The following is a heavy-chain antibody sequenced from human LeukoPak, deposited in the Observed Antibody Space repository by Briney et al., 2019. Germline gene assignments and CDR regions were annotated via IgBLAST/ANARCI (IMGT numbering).Heavy chain of an antibody. CDR2: IYYSGST. V-gene: IGHV4-59*08. Sequence: SETLSLTCTVSGGSISSYYWSWIRQPQGKGLEWIGYIYYSGSTNYNPSLKSRVTISVDTSKNQFSLKLSSVTAADTAVYYCARHDYGGKSDAFDIWGQGTMVTVSS. CDR3: ARHDYGGKSDAFDI. D-gene: IGHD4-23*01. CDR1: GGSISSYY. J-gene: IGHJ3*02.